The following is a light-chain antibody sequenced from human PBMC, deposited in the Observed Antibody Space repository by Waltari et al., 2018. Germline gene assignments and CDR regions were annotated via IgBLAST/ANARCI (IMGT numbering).Light chain of an antibody. CDR1: QRVGRS. CDR3: QHYVRLPAT. Sequence: EIVLTQSPGTLSLSPGARATLSCRASQRVGRSLAWYQQKPGQAPRLLIYGASNRAPGIADRFSGSGSGTDFSLTISRLEPEDFGLYSCQHYVRLPATFGQGTKVEIK. CDR2: GAS. V-gene: IGKV3-20*01. J-gene: IGKJ1*01.